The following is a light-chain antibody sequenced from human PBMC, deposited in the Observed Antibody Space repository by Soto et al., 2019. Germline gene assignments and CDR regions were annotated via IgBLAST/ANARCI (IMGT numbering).Light chain of an antibody. Sequence: EIVMTQSPATLSESPGERATLSCRASQSVSTNLAWYQQKPGQAPRLLMYGASTRATGIAAWFSGSGSGTEFTLTISSLQSEDFAVYYCQQYHNWPPYTFGQGTKLEIK. CDR1: QSVSTN. CDR2: GAS. V-gene: IGKV3-15*01. J-gene: IGKJ2*01. CDR3: QQYHNWPPYT.